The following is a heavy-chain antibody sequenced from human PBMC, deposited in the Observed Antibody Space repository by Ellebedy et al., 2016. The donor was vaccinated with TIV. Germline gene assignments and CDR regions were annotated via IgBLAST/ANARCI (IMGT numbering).Heavy chain of an antibody. D-gene: IGHD3-10*01. CDR3: TTGGSGRVS. V-gene: IGHV3-15*07. CDR1: GFTFGRAW. CDR2: IRSKTDGGTI. J-gene: IGHJ5*02. Sequence: GESLKISCAASGFTFGRAWMNWVRQAPGKGLEWVGRIRSKTDGGTIDYAAPVKGRFTISRDDSKNTLYVQMNSLKTEDTAVYYCTTGGSGRVSWGQGTLVTVSS.